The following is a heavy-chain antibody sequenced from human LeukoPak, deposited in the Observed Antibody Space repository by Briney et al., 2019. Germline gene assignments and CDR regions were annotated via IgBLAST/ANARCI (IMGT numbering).Heavy chain of an antibody. CDR1: GFTFDDYG. V-gene: IGHV3-20*04. J-gene: IGHJ4*02. CDR3: ATPYYYDSSGYYVY. Sequence: PGGSLRLSCAASGFTFDDYGMSWVRQAPGKGLEWVSGINWNGGSTGYADSVKGRFTISRDNAKNSLYLQMNGLRAEDTALYYCATPYYYDSSGYYVYWGPGTLVTVSS. D-gene: IGHD3-22*01. CDR2: INWNGGST.